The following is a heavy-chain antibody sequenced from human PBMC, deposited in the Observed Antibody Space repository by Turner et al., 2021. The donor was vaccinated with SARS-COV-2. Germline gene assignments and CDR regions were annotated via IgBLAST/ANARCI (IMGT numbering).Heavy chain of an antibody. J-gene: IGHJ2*01. CDR2: MNPNSGNT. Sequence: QVQLVQSGAEVKKPGASVKVSCKASGYTFTSYDINWVRQATGQGLEWMGCMNPNSGNTGYAQKFQGRVTITRNTSISTAYMELSSLRSEDTAVYYCARGGYCSSTSCSPYWYFDLWGRGTLVTVSS. CDR3: ARGGYCSSTSCSPYWYFDL. CDR1: GYTFTSYD. V-gene: IGHV1-8*03. D-gene: IGHD2-2*01.